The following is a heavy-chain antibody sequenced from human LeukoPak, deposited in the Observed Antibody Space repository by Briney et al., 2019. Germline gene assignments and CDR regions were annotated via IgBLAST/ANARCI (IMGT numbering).Heavy chain of an antibody. D-gene: IGHD2-15*01. CDR2: IWYDGSNK. Sequence: GGSLRLSCAASGFTFSSYGMHWVRQAPGKGLEWVAVIWYDGSNKYYADSVKGRFTTSRDNSKNTLYLQMNSLRAEDTAVYYCARPLRDCSGGSCYTGLYGMDVWGQGTTVTVSS. V-gene: IGHV3-33*01. J-gene: IGHJ6*02. CDR1: GFTFSSYG. CDR3: ARPLRDCSGGSCYTGLYGMDV.